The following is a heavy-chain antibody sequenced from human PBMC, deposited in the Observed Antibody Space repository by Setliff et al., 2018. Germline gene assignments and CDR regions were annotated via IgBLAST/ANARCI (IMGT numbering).Heavy chain of an antibody. CDR3: ARERTIFGILVISGWFDP. CDR2: IYHNGNT. J-gene: IGHJ5*02. D-gene: IGHD3-3*01. CDR1: GGSISPYF. Sequence: PSETLSLTCTVSGGSISPYFWSWIRQPPGKGLEWIGYIYHNGNTNFNPSLKSRVTMSVDTSRNQISLNLTSVTAADTAMYYCARERTIFGILVISGWFDPWSQGTVVTVSS. V-gene: IGHV4-59*12.